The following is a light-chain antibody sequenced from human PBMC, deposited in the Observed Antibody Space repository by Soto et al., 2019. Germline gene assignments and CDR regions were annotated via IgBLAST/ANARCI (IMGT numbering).Light chain of an antibody. V-gene: IGKV1-39*01. CDR1: QSISNH. CDR3: QQSYSSPPT. CDR2: AAS. J-gene: IGKJ1*01. Sequence: DIQMSQSASSLSASVEDRVIITCRASQSISNHLNWYQQKPGKAPKLLIFAASSLPSGVPSRFSGSRSGPDFTLTISSLQPEDFATYYCQQSYSSPPTFGQGTKV.